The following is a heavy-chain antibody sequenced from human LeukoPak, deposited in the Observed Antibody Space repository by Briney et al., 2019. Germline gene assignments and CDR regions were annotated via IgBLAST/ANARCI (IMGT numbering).Heavy chain of an antibody. Sequence: GGSLRLSCAASGFTFSSYWMSWVRQAPGKGLEWVANIKQEGSEKYYVDSVKGRFTISRDNAKNSLYLQMNSLRAEDTVVYYWARDRMYYDFWSGYNDYWGQGTLVTVSS. CDR3: ARDRMYYDFWSGYNDY. D-gene: IGHD3-3*01. J-gene: IGHJ4*02. CDR1: GFTFSSYW. CDR2: IKQEGSEK. V-gene: IGHV3-7*01.